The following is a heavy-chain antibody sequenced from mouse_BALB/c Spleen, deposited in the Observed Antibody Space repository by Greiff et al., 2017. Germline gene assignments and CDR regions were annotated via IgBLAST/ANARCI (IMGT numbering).Heavy chain of an antibody. CDR2: INPSNGRT. J-gene: IGHJ2*01. CDR3: ARWNYGNYDFDY. Sequence: QVQLKQPGAELVKPGASVKLSCKASGYTFTSYWMHWVKQRPGQGLEWIGEINPSNGRTNYNEKFKSKATLTVDKSSSTAYMQLSSLTSEDSAVYYCARWNYGNYDFDYWGQGTTLTVSS. D-gene: IGHD2-1*01. CDR1: GYTFTSYW. V-gene: IGHV1S81*02.